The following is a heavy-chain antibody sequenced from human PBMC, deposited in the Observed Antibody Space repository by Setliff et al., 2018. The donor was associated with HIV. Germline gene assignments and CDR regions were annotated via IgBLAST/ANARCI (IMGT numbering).Heavy chain of an antibody. D-gene: IGHD3-3*01. J-gene: IGHJ4*02. CDR2: NFYTGST. CDR1: GGSISGSSDY. V-gene: IGHV4-39*01. CDR3: ARHSSSGYLPYYFDY. Sequence: SETLSLTCTVSGGSISGSSDYWGWIRQPPGKGLEWIGSNFYTGSTYYNPSLKGRVTVSVDTSINQFSLKLSSVTAADTSVYYCARHSSSGYLPYYFDYWGQGTLVTVS.